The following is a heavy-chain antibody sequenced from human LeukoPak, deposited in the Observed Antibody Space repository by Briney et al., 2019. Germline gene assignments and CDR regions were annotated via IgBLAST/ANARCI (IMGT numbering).Heavy chain of an antibody. D-gene: IGHD2-2*01. CDR1: GGSISSYY. CDR3: ARGGDIVVVPTLDDYYYYMDV. V-gene: IGHV4-59*01. Sequence: PSETLSLTCTVSGGSISSYYWSWIRQPPGKGLEWIGYIYYSGSTNYNPSLKSRVTISVDTSKNQFSLKLSSVTAADTAVYYCARGGDIVVVPTLDDYYYYMDVWGKGTTVTVSS. J-gene: IGHJ6*03. CDR2: IYYSGST.